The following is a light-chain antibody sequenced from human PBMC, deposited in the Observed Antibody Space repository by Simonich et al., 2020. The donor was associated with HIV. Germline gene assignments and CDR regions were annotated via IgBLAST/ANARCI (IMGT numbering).Light chain of an antibody. Sequence: QLVLTQSPSASASLGASVKLTCTLSSGHSSYAIAWHQQQPEKGPRYLMKVNSDGSHSQGDGIPDRCSGSSSGAERYLTITSLQSEDETDYYCQTWGTGILVFGGGTKLTVL. V-gene: IGLV4-69*01. J-gene: IGLJ3*02. CDR2: VNSDGSH. CDR3: QTWGTGILV. CDR1: SGHSSYA.